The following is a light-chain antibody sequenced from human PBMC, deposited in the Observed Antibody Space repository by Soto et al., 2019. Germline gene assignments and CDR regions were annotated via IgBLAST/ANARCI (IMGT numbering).Light chain of an antibody. CDR2: EGS. J-gene: IGLJ1*01. CDR1: SSDVGNYDL. V-gene: IGLV2-23*01. CDR3: CSYAGNSTPYV. Sequence: QSALTQPASVSGSPGQSITISCTGTSSDVGNYDLVSWYQQHPGKAPKLIIYEGSKRPSGLSNRFSGSKSGNTASLTISGLQAEDEADYYCCSYAGNSTPYVFGTGTKV.